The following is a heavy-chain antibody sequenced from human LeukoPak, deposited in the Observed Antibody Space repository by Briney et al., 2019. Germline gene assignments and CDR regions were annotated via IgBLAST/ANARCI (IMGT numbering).Heavy chain of an antibody. CDR2: INHSGST. CDR1: GGSFSGYY. V-gene: IGHV4-34*01. D-gene: IGHD3-22*01. CDR3: ARSSDYYDSSGTFDY. J-gene: IGHJ4*02. Sequence: SETLSLTCAVYGGSFSGYYWSWIRQPPGKGLEWIGEINHSGSTNYNPSLKSRVTISVDTSKNQFSLKLSSVTAADTAVYYCARSSDYYDSSGTFDYWGQGTLVTVSS.